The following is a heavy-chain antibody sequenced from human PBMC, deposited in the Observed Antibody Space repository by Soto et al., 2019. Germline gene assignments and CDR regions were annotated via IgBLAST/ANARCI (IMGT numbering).Heavy chain of an antibody. J-gene: IGHJ4*02. V-gene: IGHV3-64D*06. Sequence: EVQLVESGGTLVQPGGSLSLSCSASGFTFNSYAMHWVRQAPGKGLEFVSAISSYGADTYYADSVKGSFAISRDNSKNTLYLQMSSLRAEDTALYYCVKEGYMRSDWYGQFDSWGQGALVTVSS. CDR2: ISSYGADT. CDR1: GFTFNSYA. CDR3: VKEGYMRSDWYGQFDS. D-gene: IGHD6-19*01.